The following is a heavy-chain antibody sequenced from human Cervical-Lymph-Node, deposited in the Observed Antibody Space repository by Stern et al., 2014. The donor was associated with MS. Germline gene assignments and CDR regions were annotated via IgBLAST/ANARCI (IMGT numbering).Heavy chain of an antibody. CDR2: INPSGGST. D-gene: IGHD5-12*01. CDR1: GYTFTSYY. V-gene: IGHV1-46*01. Sequence: QEQLVQSGAEVKKPGASVKVSCKASGYTFTSYYMHWVRQAPGQGLEWMGIINPSGGSTSYAQKCQGRVTMTRDTSTSTVYMELSSLRSEDTAVYYCARAYSGYGKFDYWGQGTLVTVSS. J-gene: IGHJ4*02. CDR3: ARAYSGYGKFDY.